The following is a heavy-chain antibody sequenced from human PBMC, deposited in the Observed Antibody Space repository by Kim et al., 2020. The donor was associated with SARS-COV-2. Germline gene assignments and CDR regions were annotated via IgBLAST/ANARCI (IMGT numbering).Heavy chain of an antibody. V-gene: IGHV4-34*01. Sequence: SETLSLTCAVYGGSFSGYYWSWIRQPPGKGLEWIGEINHSGSTNYNPSLKSRVTISVDTSKNQFSLKLSSVTAADTAVYYCARGSTIFGVGTYINAFDIWGQGTMVTVSS. CDR3: ARGSTIFGVGTYINAFDI. D-gene: IGHD3-3*01. CDR2: INHSGST. CDR1: GGSFSGYY. J-gene: IGHJ3*02.